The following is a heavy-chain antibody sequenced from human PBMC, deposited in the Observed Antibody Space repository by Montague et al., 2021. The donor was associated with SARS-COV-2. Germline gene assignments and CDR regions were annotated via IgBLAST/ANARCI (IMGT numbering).Heavy chain of an antibody. CDR1: GFTFSTFA. V-gene: IGHV3-23*01. J-gene: IGHJ4*02. CDR2: ISGGVGHT. D-gene: IGHD3-22*01. Sequence: SLRLSCAASGFTFSTFAMSWVRQAPGRGLEWVSSISGGVGHTYYADSVKGRFSVSRDNSENTVYLHLNSLKDEDTATYYCAKSFDSSGYTFERGADSWGQGTLVIVSS. CDR3: AKSFDSSGYTFERGADS.